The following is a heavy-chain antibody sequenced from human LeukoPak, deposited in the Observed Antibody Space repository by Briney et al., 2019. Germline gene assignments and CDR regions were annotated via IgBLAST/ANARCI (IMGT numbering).Heavy chain of an antibody. Sequence: SETLSLTCTVSGGSISSYYWSWIRQPAGKGLEWIERIYTSGSTNYNPSLKSRVTMSVDTSKNQFSLKLSSVTAADTAVYYCARDRRRTIFGVVIQDDAFDIWGQGTMGTVSS. CDR1: GGSISSYY. J-gene: IGHJ3*02. D-gene: IGHD3-3*01. CDR3: ARDRRRTIFGVVIQDDAFDI. CDR2: IYTSGST. V-gene: IGHV4-4*07.